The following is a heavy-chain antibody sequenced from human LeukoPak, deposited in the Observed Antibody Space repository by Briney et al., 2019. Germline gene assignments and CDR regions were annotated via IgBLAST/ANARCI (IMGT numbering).Heavy chain of an antibody. D-gene: IGHD1-20*01. J-gene: IGHJ4*02. CDR3: ARDPKDNWSDNDY. V-gene: IGHV3-7*01. CDR2: IKEDGSET. Sequence: GSLRLSCAASGFTFSSYWMSWVRQTPEKGLEWVANIKEDGSETYYVDSVKGRFSISRDNAKNSLYLQMNSLGAEDTAVYYCARDPKDNWSDNDYWGQGTLVTVSS. CDR1: GFTFSSYW.